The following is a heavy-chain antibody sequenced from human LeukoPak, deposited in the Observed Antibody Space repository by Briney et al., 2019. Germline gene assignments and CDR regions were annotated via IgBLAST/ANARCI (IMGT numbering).Heavy chain of an antibody. CDR2: INPNSGGT. Sequence: GASVKISCKASGYTFTGYYMHWVRQAPGQGLEWMGWINPNSGGTNYAQKFQGRVTMTRDTSISTAYMELSRLRSDDTAVYYCARDNITMIVVVGFDPWGQGTLVTVSS. V-gene: IGHV1-2*02. D-gene: IGHD3-22*01. CDR3: ARDNITMIVVVGFDP. J-gene: IGHJ5*02. CDR1: GYTFTGYY.